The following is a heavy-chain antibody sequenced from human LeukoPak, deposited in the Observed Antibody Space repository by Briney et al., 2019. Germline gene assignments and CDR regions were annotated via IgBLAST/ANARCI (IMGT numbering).Heavy chain of an antibody. Sequence: PGGSLRLSCAASGFTFSGSDMHWVRQASGKGLEWVGRIRSKADAYATAYAASVKGRCTSSRDDSKNTAYLQMNSLKTEDTAVYYCVRQGCSGGSCSYVDYWGRGTLVTVSS. CDR2: IRSKADAYAT. CDR1: GFTFSGSD. D-gene: IGHD2-15*01. CDR3: VRQGCSGGSCSYVDY. J-gene: IGHJ4*02. V-gene: IGHV3-73*01.